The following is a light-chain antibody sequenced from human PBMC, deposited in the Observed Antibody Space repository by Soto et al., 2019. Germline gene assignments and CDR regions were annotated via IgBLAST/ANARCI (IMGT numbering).Light chain of an antibody. CDR3: CSYAGSVV. V-gene: IGLV2-23*01. CDR1: SSDVGSYNL. Sequence: QSALTQPASVSGSPGQSITISCTGTSSDVGSYNLVSWFQQHPGKAPKLMIYEATKRPSGVSNRFSGSKSGNTASLTISGLQAEDEADYYCCSYAGSVVFGGGTKLTVL. J-gene: IGLJ3*02. CDR2: EAT.